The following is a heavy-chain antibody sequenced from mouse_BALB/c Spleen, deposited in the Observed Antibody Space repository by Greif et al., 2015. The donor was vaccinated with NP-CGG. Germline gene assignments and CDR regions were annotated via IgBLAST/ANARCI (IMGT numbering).Heavy chain of an antibody. CDR3: ARGDYYGYGY. Sequence: EVQLQQSGPELVKPGASVKISCKASGYSLTGYYMHWVKQSHVKSLEWIGRINPYNGATSYNQNFKDKASLTVDKSSSTAYMELHSLTSEDSAVYYCARGDYYGYGYWGQGTTLTVSS. CDR2: INPYNGAT. CDR1: GYSLTGYY. D-gene: IGHD1-2*01. J-gene: IGHJ2*01. V-gene: IGHV1-26*01.